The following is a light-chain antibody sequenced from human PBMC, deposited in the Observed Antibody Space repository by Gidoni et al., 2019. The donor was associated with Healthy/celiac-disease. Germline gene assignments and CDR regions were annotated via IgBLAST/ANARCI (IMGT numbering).Light chain of an antibody. CDR1: SSDVGCYNY. CDR3: SSYTSSSSYV. V-gene: IGLV2-14*01. J-gene: IGLJ1*01. Sequence: QSALTQPASVSGSPGQSINISCTGTSSDVGCYNYVSWYQQHPGKAPKLIIYDVSNRPSVVSHRFSGSKSGNTASLTISGLQAEDVADYYCSSYTSSSSYVFGTGTKVTVL. CDR2: DVS.